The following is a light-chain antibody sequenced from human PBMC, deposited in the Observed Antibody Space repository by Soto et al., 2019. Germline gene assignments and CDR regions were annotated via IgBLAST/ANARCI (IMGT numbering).Light chain of an antibody. CDR1: KSISRW. CDR2: QAS. V-gene: IGKV1-5*03. J-gene: IGKJ4*01. Sequence: DIQMTQSPSTLSASVGDRVTITFRASKSISRWLAWHQQKPGKAPKVLIYQASSLESGVPSRFSGSGSVTEFTLTISSLQPDDFATYYCQQYNRYPLTFGGGTKVEI. CDR3: QQYNRYPLT.